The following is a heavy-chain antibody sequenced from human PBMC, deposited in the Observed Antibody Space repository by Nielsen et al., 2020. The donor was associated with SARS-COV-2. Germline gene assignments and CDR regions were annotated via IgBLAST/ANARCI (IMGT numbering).Heavy chain of an antibody. J-gene: IGHJ6*03. CDR1: GGSVSSNDW. CDR3: AREGDCKNGICHIRGMDV. Sequence: SETLSLTCAVSGGSVSSNDWWTWVRQSPGQGLEWIGEVSHSGSINYNPSLKSRVTLSMDKSKRQFSLRLTSVSAADTAVYFCAREGDCKNGICHIRGMDVWGKGTTVTVSS. V-gene: IGHV4-4*02. CDR2: VSHSGSI. D-gene: IGHD2-8*01.